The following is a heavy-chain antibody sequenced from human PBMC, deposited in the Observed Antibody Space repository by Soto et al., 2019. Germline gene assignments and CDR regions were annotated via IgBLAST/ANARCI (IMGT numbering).Heavy chain of an antibody. CDR3: ARWDSGYDYEYYFDY. Sequence: SETLSLTCTVSGGSISSGVYYWSWIRQHPGKGLEWIGYIYYSGSTYYNPSLKSRVTISVDTSKNQFSLKLSSVTAADTAVYYCARWDSGYDYEYYFDYWGQGTLVTVSS. J-gene: IGHJ4*02. D-gene: IGHD5-12*01. CDR1: GGSISSGVYY. CDR2: IYYSGST. V-gene: IGHV4-31*03.